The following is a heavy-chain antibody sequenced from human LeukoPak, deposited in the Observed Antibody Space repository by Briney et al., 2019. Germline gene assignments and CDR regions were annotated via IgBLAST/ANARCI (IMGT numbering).Heavy chain of an antibody. D-gene: IGHD4-17*01. V-gene: IGHV1-18*01. CDR3: AKVTQTDYDFDY. CDR1: GYTFTSYG. Sequence: ASVKVSCKASGYTFTSYGISWVRQAPGQGLEWMGWISAYNGNTDYAQKLQGRVTMTTDTSTSTAYMELRSLRSDDTAVYYCAKVTQTDYDFDYWGQGTLVTVSS. CDR2: ISAYNGNT. J-gene: IGHJ4*02.